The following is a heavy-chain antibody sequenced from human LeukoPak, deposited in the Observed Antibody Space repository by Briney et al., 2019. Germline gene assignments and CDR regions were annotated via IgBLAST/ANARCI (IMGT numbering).Heavy chain of an antibody. CDR3: ARLRPRTNYDFSSGYYAFDY. D-gene: IGHD3-3*01. Sequence: SETLSLTCTVSGASITNYFWGWIRQSPGKGLQWIGYVYSGAYYYNPSLVSRLTVSVDTAKNQFSLGLRSVTAADTAVYYCARLRPRTNYDFSSGYYAFDYWGQGTLVTVSS. CDR2: VYSGAY. J-gene: IGHJ4*02. CDR1: GASITNYF. V-gene: IGHV4-4*09.